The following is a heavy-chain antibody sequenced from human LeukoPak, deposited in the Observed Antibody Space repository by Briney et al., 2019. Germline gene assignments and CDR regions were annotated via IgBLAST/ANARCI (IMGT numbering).Heavy chain of an antibody. Sequence: SGTLSLTCTVSGGSISSYYWSWIRQPPGKGLEWIGYIYYSGSTNYNPSLKSRVTISVDTSKNQFSLKLSSVTAADTAVYYCARQLTDPYYYDSSGSTAYYFDYWGQGTLVTVSS. J-gene: IGHJ4*02. CDR3: ARQLTDPYYYDSSGSTAYYFDY. V-gene: IGHV4-59*01. D-gene: IGHD3-22*01. CDR1: GGSISSYY. CDR2: IYYSGST.